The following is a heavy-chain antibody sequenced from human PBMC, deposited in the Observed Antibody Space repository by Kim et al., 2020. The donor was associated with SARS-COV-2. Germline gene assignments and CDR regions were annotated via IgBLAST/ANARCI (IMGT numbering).Heavy chain of an antibody. CDR3: ARRGSPYYYYGMDV. J-gene: IGHJ6*02. Sequence: SETLSLTCTVSGGSISSSSYYWGWIRQPPGKGLEWIGSIYYSGSTYYNPSLKSRVTISVDTSKNQFSLKLSSVTAADTAVYYCARRGSPYYYYGMDVWGQGTTVTVSS. CDR2: IYYSGST. D-gene: IGHD1-26*01. V-gene: IGHV4-39*01. CDR1: GGSISSSSYY.